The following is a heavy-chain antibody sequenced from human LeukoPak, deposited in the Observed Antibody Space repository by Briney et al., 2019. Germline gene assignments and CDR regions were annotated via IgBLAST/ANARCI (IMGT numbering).Heavy chain of an antibody. Sequence: ASVKVSCKASGYTFTDYGIHWVRQAPGQGLEWMSWGSTFNGHRLYGQRFQGRVTMTTDPSTTTVYMELTSLTSDVTALYYCARDAVGARAFDVWGQGTMVTVSS. J-gene: IGHJ3*01. CDR2: GSTFNGHR. CDR1: GYTFTDYG. CDR3: ARDAVGARAFDV. V-gene: IGHV1-18*01. D-gene: IGHD1-26*01.